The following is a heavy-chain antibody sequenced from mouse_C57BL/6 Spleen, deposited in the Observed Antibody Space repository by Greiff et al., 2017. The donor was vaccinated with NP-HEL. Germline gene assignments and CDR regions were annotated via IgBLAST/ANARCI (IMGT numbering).Heavy chain of an antibody. CDR1: GYTFTSYW. CDR3: ARRGDGYYAWLAY. V-gene: IGHV1-69*01. CDR2: IDPSDSYT. J-gene: IGHJ3*01. Sequence: VQLQQSGAELVMPGASVKLSCKASGYTFTSYWMHWVKQRPGQGLEWIGEIDPSDSYTNYNQKFKGKSTFTVDKSSSTAYMQLSSLTSEGSAVYYCARRGDGYYAWLAYWGQGTLVTVAA. D-gene: IGHD2-3*01.